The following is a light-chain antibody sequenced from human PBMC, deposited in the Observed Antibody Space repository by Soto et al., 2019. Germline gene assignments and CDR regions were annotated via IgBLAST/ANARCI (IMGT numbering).Light chain of an antibody. CDR1: QSIDNF. Sequence: DIEMTQSPSSLSASVGDRVTITCRPSQSIDNFLNWYQQKPGKAPNLLIYAASSLQSGVPSRFSGGGSGTDFTLTISSLQPDDFATYYCQHYNSYSEAFGQGTKVDIK. CDR2: AAS. V-gene: IGKV1-39*01. CDR3: QHYNSYSEA. J-gene: IGKJ1*01.